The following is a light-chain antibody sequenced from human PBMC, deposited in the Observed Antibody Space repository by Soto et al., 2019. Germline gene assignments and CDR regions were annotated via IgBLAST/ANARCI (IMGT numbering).Light chain of an antibody. J-gene: IGKJ1*01. V-gene: IGKV1-39*01. CDR3: QQSYSTPT. Sequence: DIQMTQSPSSLSASVGDRVTITCRASQSIRNFLNWYQQKPGKAPKVLIYAASSLQSGVPSRFSGSRSGTDFTLTISSLQPQDSATYYRQQSYSTPTLGQGTKVDIK. CDR1: QSIRNF. CDR2: AAS.